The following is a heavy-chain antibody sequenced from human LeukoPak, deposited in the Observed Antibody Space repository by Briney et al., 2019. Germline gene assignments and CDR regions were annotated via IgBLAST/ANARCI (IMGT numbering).Heavy chain of an antibody. Sequence: ASVKVSCKASGYTFTGYYMHWVRQAPGQGLEWMGWINPNSGGTNYAQKFQGRVTMTRDTSISTAYMELSRLRSDDTAVYYCAREDIVLMVPDYWGQGTLDTVSS. CDR2: INPNSGGT. J-gene: IGHJ4*02. D-gene: IGHD2-8*01. CDR3: AREDIVLMVPDY. V-gene: IGHV1-2*02. CDR1: GYTFTGYY.